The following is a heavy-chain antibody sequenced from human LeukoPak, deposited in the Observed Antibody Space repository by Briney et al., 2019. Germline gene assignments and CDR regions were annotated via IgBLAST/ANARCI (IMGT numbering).Heavy chain of an antibody. J-gene: IGHJ4*02. CDR3: ARGDYYGSGSYSTYFDY. CDR1: GDSVSRNSAA. V-gene: IGHV6-1*01. D-gene: IGHD3-10*01. Sequence: SQTLSLTCAISGDSVSRNSAAWNWIRHSPSRGLEWLGRTSYRSKWYNDYAVSVKSRITINPDTSKNQFSLQLNSVTPEDTAVYYCARGDYYGSGSYSTYFDYWGQGTLVTVSS. CDR2: TSYRSKWYN.